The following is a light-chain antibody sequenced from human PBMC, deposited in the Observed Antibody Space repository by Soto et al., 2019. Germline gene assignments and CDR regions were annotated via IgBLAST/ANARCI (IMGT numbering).Light chain of an antibody. Sequence: QSALTQPPSASGSPGQSVTISCTGTSSDVGGYNYVSWYQQYPGKAPKLMIYEVSNRPSGVPDRFSGSKSGNTASLTVSGLQAEDEADYYCSSYAGNNKGVFGGGTKLTVL. CDR3: SSYAGNNKGV. CDR2: EVS. V-gene: IGLV2-8*01. J-gene: IGLJ2*01. CDR1: SSDVGGYNY.